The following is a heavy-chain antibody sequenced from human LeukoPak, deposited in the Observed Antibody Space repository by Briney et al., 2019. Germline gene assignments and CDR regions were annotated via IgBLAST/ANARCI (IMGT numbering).Heavy chain of an antibody. J-gene: IGHJ4*02. D-gene: IGHD3-22*01. V-gene: IGHV4-59*08. CDR1: GGSISRYY. CDR2: IFYTGNT. CDR3: VRTGDYYDTSGYLKSLDY. Sequence: SETLSLTCTVSGGSISRYYWSWIRQPPGKGLEWIGDIFYTGNTNYNPSLKSRVTISIDTSKTHFSLKLGSVTAADTAVYYRVRTGDYYDTSGYLKSLDYWGQGTLVTVSS.